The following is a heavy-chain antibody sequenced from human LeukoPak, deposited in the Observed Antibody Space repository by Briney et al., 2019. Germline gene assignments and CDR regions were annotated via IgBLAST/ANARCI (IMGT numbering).Heavy chain of an antibody. Sequence: SETLSLTCAISGGSINNYYWSWIRQPPGKGLEWIGYIYYSGSTNYNPSLKSRVTISVDTSKNQFSLKLSSVTAADTAVYYCAGEYSRGTTHFDYWGQGTLVTVSS. CDR1: GGSINNYY. V-gene: IGHV4-59*01. J-gene: IGHJ4*02. CDR2: IYYSGST. CDR3: AGEYSRGTTHFDY. D-gene: IGHD6-13*01.